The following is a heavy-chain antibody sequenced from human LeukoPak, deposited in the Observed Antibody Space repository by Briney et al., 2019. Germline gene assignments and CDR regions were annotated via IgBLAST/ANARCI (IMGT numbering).Heavy chain of an antibody. D-gene: IGHD1-26*01. Sequence: SEPLSLTCAVYGGSFSGYYWCWIRQPPGKRLQWIGEINHSGSTNYNPSLKSRVTISVDTSKNQFSLKLSSVTAADTAVYYCARWEGGSYYDFDYWGQGTLVTVSS. V-gene: IGHV4-34*01. CDR3: ARWEGGSYYDFDY. CDR2: INHSGST. CDR1: GGSFSGYY. J-gene: IGHJ4*02.